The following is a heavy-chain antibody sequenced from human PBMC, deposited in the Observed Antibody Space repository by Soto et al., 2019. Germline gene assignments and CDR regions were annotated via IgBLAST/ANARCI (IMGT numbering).Heavy chain of an antibody. Sequence: EVQLLESGGGLVQPGGSLRLSCAASGFNFKSYAMSWVRQAPGKGLEWVSGLSGSGDNTYYADSVKGRFTVSRDNSNNTLYLQMNSLRAEDTAVYYCAKDGYCTSFGCYPKTSNWLDPWGQGTLVTVSS. J-gene: IGHJ5*02. D-gene: IGHD2-2*03. V-gene: IGHV3-23*01. CDR3: AKDGYCTSFGCYPKTSNWLDP. CDR2: LSGSGDNT. CDR1: GFNFKSYA.